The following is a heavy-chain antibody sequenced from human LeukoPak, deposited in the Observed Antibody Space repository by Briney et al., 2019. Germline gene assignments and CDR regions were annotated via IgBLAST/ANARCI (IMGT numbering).Heavy chain of an antibody. J-gene: IGHJ4*02. CDR1: GFTFDDYA. D-gene: IGHD3-10*01. V-gene: IGHV3-9*01. Sequence: PGRSLRLSCAASGFTFDDYAMHWVRQAPGKGLEWVSGISWNSGSIGYADSVKGRFTLSRDNAKNSLYLQMNSLRAEDTAVYYCARARGSYSFDYWGQGTLVTVSS. CDR3: ARARGSYSFDY. CDR2: ISWNSGSI.